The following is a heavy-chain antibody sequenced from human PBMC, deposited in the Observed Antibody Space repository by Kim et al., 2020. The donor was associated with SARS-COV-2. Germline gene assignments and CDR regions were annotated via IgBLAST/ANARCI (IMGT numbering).Heavy chain of an antibody. V-gene: IGHV3-49*01. Sequence: TASARASFTISRDASNSIAYLQINSLKTEDTAVYYCTRDVPVDTAMVFDYWGQGTLVTVSS. J-gene: IGHJ4*02. D-gene: IGHD5-18*01. CDR3: TRDVPVDTAMVFDY.